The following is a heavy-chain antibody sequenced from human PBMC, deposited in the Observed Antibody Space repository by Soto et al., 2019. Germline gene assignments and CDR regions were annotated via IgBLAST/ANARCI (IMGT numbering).Heavy chain of an antibody. CDR2: INTNSGGT. CDR1: GYIFTDYY. J-gene: IGHJ6*02. CDR3: ASEGGDRYYCYGIDV. Sequence: VKVSCKASGYIFTDYYMHWVRQAPGQELGWMGRINTNSGGTNYAQKFQGRVTMTRDTSTSTAYTELSSLRSDDTAAYYCASEGGDRYYCYGIDVRGRGTSDTVSS. V-gene: IGHV1-2*06. D-gene: IGHD3-10*01.